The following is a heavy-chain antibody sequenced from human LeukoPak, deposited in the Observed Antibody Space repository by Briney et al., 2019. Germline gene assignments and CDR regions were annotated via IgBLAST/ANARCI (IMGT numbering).Heavy chain of an antibody. CDR1: GYSISSGYH. CDR2: VHYKGGA. Sequence: SETLSLTCAVSGYSISSGYHGGWIRQPPGRELEWIGSVHYKGGASYTPSLKSRVSISVDTSKNQFSLKLSSVTAADTAVYYCARDHGKGGNCDYWGQGLLVTVSS. J-gene: IGHJ4*02. D-gene: IGHD4-23*01. V-gene: IGHV4-38-2*02. CDR3: ARDHGKGGNCDY.